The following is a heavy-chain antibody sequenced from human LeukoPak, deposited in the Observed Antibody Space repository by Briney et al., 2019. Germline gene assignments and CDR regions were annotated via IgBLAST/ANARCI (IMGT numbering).Heavy chain of an antibody. CDR2: INWNGGST. Sequence: RPGGSLRLSCAASGFTFDDYGMSWVRQAPGEGLEWVSGINWNGGSTGYADSVRGRFTISRDNAKNSLYLQMNSLRAEDTALYYCARGGPATVGPLRGVVDIWGQGTMVTVSS. V-gene: IGHV3-20*04. CDR1: GFTFDDYG. J-gene: IGHJ3*02. D-gene: IGHD4-23*01. CDR3: ARGGPATVGPLRGVVDI.